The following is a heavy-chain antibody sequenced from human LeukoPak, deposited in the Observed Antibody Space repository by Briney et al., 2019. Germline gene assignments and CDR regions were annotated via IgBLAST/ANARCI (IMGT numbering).Heavy chain of an antibody. CDR1: GGSISSYY. J-gene: IGHJ4*02. Sequence: SETLSLTCTVSGGSISSYYWSWIRQPPGKGLEWIGYIYYSGSTNYNPSLKSRVTVSVDTSKNQFSLKLSSVTAADTAVYYCARASPLNYDILTGYVYYFDYWGQGTLVTVSS. CDR3: ARASPLNYDILTGYVYYFDY. D-gene: IGHD3-9*01. V-gene: IGHV4-59*01. CDR2: IYYSGST.